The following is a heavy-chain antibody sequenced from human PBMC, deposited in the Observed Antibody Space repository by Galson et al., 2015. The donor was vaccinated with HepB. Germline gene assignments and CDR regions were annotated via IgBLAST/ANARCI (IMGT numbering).Heavy chain of an antibody. J-gene: IGHJ6*02. CDR3: ARGNEVVPDASGMDV. Sequence: SLRLSCAASGFTFRSHWMHWVRQAPGKGLVWVSRINRDGSSTNYADSVKGRFAISRDNAKNTLYLQMSSLRAEDTAVYYCARGNEVVPDASGMDVWGQGTTVTVSS. CDR1: GFTFRSHW. D-gene: IGHD2-2*01. V-gene: IGHV3-74*01. CDR2: INRDGSST.